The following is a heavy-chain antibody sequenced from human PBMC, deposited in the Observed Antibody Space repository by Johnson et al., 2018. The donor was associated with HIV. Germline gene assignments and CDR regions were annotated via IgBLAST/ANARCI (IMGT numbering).Heavy chain of an antibody. Sequence: VQLVESGGGVVQPGRSLRLSCAASGFTFRSYIMHWVRQAPGEGLEWVGRIKSKTDCGPTDYAAPVQGRFPISRDNSKNTLYLQMNSLRAEDTAVYYGARDVLAYCGGYAFEFWGQGTMVTVSS. CDR2: IKSKTDCGPT. CDR1: GFTFRSYI. D-gene: IGHD2-21*01. CDR3: ARDVLAYCGGYAFEF. V-gene: IGHV3-15*01. J-gene: IGHJ3*01.